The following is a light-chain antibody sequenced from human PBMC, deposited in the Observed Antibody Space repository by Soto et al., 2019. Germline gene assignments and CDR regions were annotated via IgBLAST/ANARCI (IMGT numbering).Light chain of an antibody. CDR2: EVT. CDR3: SSYTSTSTRV. J-gene: IGLJ2*01. V-gene: IGLV2-14*01. Sequence: QSVLTQPASVSGSPGQSITISCTGTTNDIGAFNYVSWYQQHTGKAPKLILYEVTNRPSGVSNRFSGSKSGNTASLTISGLQAEDEADYYCSSYTSTSTRVFGGGTKVTVL. CDR1: TNDIGAFNY.